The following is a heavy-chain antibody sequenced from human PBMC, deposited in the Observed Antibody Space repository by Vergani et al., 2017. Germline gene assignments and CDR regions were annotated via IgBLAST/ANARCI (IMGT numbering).Heavy chain of an antibody. CDR1: GAAIKDFY. V-gene: IGHV4-59*01. Sequence: QVQLQQWGAGVVKPSETLSLTCTVSGAAIKDFYWSWFRQPPGKGLEWIGYVYYTGSTTYNPSLKSRVTISVDTSNNQFSLRMTSLTAADTAIYYCARDRDLYCRSTTSCHNWFDPWGQGSLVTVSS. CDR3: ARDRDLYCRSTTSCHNWFDP. CDR2: VYYTGST. J-gene: IGHJ5*02. D-gene: IGHD2/OR15-2a*01.